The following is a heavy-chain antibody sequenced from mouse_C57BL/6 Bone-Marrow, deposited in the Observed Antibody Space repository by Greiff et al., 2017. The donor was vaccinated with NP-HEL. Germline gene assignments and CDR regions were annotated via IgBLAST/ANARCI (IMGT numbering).Heavy chain of an antibody. CDR1: GFPITSGYY. Sequence: QVQLKESGPGLVKPSQSLFLTCSITGFPITSGYYWIWIRQSPGKPLEWMGYITHSGETFYNPSLQSPISITRETSKNQFFLQLNSVTTEDTAMYYCAGDRPYWGQGTTLTVSS. V-gene: IGHV12-3*01. J-gene: IGHJ2*01. CDR3: AGDRPY. CDR2: ITHSGET.